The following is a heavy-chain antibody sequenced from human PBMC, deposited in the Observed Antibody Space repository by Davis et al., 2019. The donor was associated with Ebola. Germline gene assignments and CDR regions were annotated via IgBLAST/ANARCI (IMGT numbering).Heavy chain of an antibody. V-gene: IGHV4-30-4*01. CDR3: ARGVFGAFFDS. Sequence: PSETLSLTCTVSGGSISSGDYYWSWIRQPPGKGLEWIGYIYYSGSTYYNPSLKSRVTISGDTSKNQFSLKLSSVTAADTAVYYCARGVFGAFFDSWGQGALVTVSS. J-gene: IGHJ4*02. CDR1: GGSISSGDYY. D-gene: IGHD3-10*01. CDR2: IYYSGST.